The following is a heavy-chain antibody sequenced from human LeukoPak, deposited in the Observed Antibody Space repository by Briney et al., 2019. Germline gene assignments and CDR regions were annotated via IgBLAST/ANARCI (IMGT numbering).Heavy chain of an antibody. CDR2: IYHSGST. Sequence: PSETLSLTCTVSGGSISSGGYYWSWIRQPPGKGLEWIGYIYHSGSTYYNPSLKSRVTISVDTSKNQFSLKLSSVTAADTAVYYCARSGTVTTDYYYGMDVWGQGTTVTVSS. V-gene: IGHV4-30-2*01. CDR1: GGSISSGGYY. CDR3: ARSGTVTTDYYYGMDV. J-gene: IGHJ6*02. D-gene: IGHD4-17*01.